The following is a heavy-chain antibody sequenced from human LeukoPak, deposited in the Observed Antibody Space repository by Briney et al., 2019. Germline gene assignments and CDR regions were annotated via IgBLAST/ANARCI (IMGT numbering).Heavy chain of an antibody. CDR1: GFTFSSHL. CDR2: ISSDGTYT. Sequence: GGSLRLSCAASGFTFSSHLMHWVRQAPGKGLVWVSRISSDGTYTNYADSVRGRFTISRDNAKNTLYLQMNSLRAEDTAVYYCARVAKYSSGRGIFDYWGQGTLVTVSS. V-gene: IGHV3-74*01. J-gene: IGHJ4*02. D-gene: IGHD6-19*01. CDR3: ARVAKYSSGRGIFDY.